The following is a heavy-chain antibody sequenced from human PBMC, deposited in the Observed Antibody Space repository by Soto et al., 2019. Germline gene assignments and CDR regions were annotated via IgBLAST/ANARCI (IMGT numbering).Heavy chain of an antibody. CDR3: ARDVGYCSSNSCPPYHYYYYGMDV. CDR1: GYTFTSYG. Sequence: GASVKVSCKASGYTFTSYGISWVRQAPGQGLEWMGWISAYNGNTNYAQKLQGRVTMTTDTSTSTAYMELRSLRSDDTAVYYCARDVGYCSSNSCPPYHYYYYGMDVWGQGTTVTVSS. J-gene: IGHJ6*02. V-gene: IGHV1-18*01. CDR2: ISAYNGNT. D-gene: IGHD2-2*01.